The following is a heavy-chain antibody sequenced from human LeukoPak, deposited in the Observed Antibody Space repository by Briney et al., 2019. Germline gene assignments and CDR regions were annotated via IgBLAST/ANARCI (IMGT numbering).Heavy chain of an antibody. V-gene: IGHV1-18*01. CDR2: ISAYNGNT. J-gene: IGHJ4*02. D-gene: IGHD2-15*01. CDR1: SYTFNSYG. CDR3: ARVEYCNVGNCYFRPGAY. Sequence: ASVKVSCKASSYTFNSYGINWVRQAPGQGLEWMGWISAYNGNTNYARKLQGRVTMTTDTSTSTAYMELRNLRSDDTAVYYCARVEYCNVGNCYFRPGAYWGQGTLVTVSS.